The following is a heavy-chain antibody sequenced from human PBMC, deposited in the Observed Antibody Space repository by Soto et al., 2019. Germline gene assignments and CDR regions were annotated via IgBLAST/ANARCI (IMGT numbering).Heavy chain of an antibody. J-gene: IGHJ5*02. CDR1: GGTISGYY. CDR3: ARGQRFSDWFDP. D-gene: IGHD3-3*01. Sequence: QVQLQESGPGLVKPSETLSLNCTVTGGTISGYYWTWIRQSAGGGLEWIGRIYSSGSTNYNPSLKCPVTASLDTSMNHFSLRLSSVTAADTAVYYCARGQRFSDWFDPWGQGTLVTVSS. V-gene: IGHV4-4*07. CDR2: IYSSGST.